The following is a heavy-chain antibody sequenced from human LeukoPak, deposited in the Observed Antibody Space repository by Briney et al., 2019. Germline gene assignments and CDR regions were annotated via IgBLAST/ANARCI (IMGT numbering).Heavy chain of an antibody. CDR2: ISYDGSNK. CDR3: AREFDAFDI. Sequence: GGSLRLSCAAYGFTFSSYAMHWVRQAPGKGLEWVAVISYDGSNKYYADSVKGRFTISRDNSKNTLYLQMNSLRAEDTAVYYCAREFDAFDIWGQGTMVTVSS. V-gene: IGHV3-30-3*01. J-gene: IGHJ3*02. CDR1: GFTFSSYA.